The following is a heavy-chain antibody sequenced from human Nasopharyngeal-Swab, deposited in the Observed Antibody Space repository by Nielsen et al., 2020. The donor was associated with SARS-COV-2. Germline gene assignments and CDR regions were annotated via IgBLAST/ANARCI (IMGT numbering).Heavy chain of an antibody. D-gene: IGHD5-12*01. J-gene: IGHJ4*02. Sequence: GESLKISCAASGFTFSTSMSWVRQAPGKGLECVSGIGGSGVKIYYAESVKGRFTISRDNAKNTLYLQMNSLRAEDTAVYYCVRATNLGGSLWVPDYWGQGTLVTVSS. V-gene: IGHV3-23*01. CDR1: GFTFSTS. CDR3: VRATNLGGSLWVPDY. CDR2: IGGSGVKI.